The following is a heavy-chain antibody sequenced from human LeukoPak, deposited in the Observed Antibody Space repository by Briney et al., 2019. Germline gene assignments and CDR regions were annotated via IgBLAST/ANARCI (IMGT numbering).Heavy chain of an antibody. CDR2: ISGSGGST. J-gene: IGHJ4*02. V-gene: IGHV3-23*01. Sequence: PGGSLRLSCAASGFTFSSYAMSWVRQAPGKGLEWVSAISGSGGSTYYADSVKGRFTISRDNSKNTLYLQMNSLRAEDTAVYYCAKASVGYCSGGSCLLEYWGQGTLVTVSS. CDR3: AKASVGYCSGGSCLLEY. D-gene: IGHD2-15*01. CDR1: GFTFSSYA.